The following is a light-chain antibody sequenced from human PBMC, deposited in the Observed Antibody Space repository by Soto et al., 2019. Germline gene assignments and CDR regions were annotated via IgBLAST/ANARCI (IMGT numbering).Light chain of an antibody. CDR1: KIETKT. J-gene: IGLJ1*01. V-gene: IGLV3-21*02. CDR2: DDS. Sequence: SSELTQPPSVSVAPGQTARISCAGNKIETKTVFLYQQKPDQAPVVVVSDDSVRPSGIPERFSGSNSGGTATLSIIGVEAGDEADYYCQVWDSLSDHHVFGPGTKVTVL. CDR3: QVWDSLSDHHV.